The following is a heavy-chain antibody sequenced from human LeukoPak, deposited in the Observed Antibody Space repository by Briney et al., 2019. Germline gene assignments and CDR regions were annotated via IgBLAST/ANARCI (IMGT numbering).Heavy chain of an antibody. CDR3: ATPLDYYDSSGYHQGGD. J-gene: IGHJ1*01. CDR1: GFTFSSHW. Sequence: GGSLRLSCAASGFTFSSHWMTWVRQAPGKGLEWVANIKQDGNKKNYVDSVKGRFTISRDNAKNSLYLQMNSLRAEDTAVYYCATPLDYYDSSGYHQGGDWGQGTLVTVSS. CDR2: IKQDGNKK. V-gene: IGHV3-7*03. D-gene: IGHD3-22*01.